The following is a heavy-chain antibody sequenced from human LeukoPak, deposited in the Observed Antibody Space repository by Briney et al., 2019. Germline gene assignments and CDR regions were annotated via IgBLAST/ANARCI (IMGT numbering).Heavy chain of an antibody. CDR1: GFTFSSYA. V-gene: IGHV3-23*01. D-gene: IGHD3-3*01. CDR3: AKWMVRRDFWSGAFDI. CDR2: ISGSSYNS. J-gene: IGHJ3*02. Sequence: GGSLRLSCAASGFTFSSYAMTWVRQAPGKGLEWVSAISGSSYNSYYADSVKGRFTISRDNSKNTLFLQMNSLRGEDTAIYYCAKWMVRRDFWSGAFDIWGQGTMVTVSS.